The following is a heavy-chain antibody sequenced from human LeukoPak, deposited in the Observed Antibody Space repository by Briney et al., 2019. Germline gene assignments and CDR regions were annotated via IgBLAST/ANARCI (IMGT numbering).Heavy chain of an antibody. J-gene: IGHJ4*02. CDR3: AKGIWSGYSYCFDY. V-gene: IGHV3-30*02. Sequence: GGSLRLSCAASGFTFSSYVMHWVRQAPGKGLEWVAFIRYDGSNKYYADSVKGRFTISRDNPKNTQYLQMNSLRAEDTAVYYCAKGIWSGYSYCFDYWGQGTLVTVSS. CDR2: IRYDGSNK. D-gene: IGHD3-3*01. CDR1: GFTFSSYV.